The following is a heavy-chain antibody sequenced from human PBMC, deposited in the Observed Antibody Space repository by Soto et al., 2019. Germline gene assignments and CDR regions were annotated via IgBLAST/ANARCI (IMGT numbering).Heavy chain of an antibody. Sequence: PGRSLRLSCAASGFTFSSYGVHWVRQAPGKGLEWVAVIWYDGSNKYYADSVKGRFTISRDNSKNTLYLQMNSLRAEDTAVYYCARFGVAVRGVIITTPPNYYYYGMDVWGQGTTVTVSS. V-gene: IGHV3-33*01. J-gene: IGHJ6*02. CDR1: GFTFSSYG. CDR3: ARFGVAVRGVIITTPPNYYYYGMDV. D-gene: IGHD3-10*01. CDR2: IWYDGSNK.